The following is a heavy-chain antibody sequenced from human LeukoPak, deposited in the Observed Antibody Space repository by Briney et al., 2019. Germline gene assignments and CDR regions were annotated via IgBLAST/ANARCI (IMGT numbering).Heavy chain of an antibody. CDR3: ARPPYYYDSSGYYLEYYFDY. CDR1: GYSFTSYW. CDR2: IYPGDSDT. D-gene: IGHD3-22*01. Sequence: HGESLKISCKGSGYSFTSYWIGWVRQMPGKGLEWMGIIYPGDSDTRYSPSFQGQVTISADKSISTAYLQWSSLKASDTAMYYCARPPYYYDSSGYYLEYYFDYWGQGTLVTVSS. V-gene: IGHV5-51*01. J-gene: IGHJ4*02.